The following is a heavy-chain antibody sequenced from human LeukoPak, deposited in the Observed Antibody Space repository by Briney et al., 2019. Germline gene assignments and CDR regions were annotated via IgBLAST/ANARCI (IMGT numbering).Heavy chain of an antibody. CDR2: INHSGST. D-gene: IGHD5-12*01. V-gene: IGHV4-34*01. Sequence: SETLSLTCAVYGGSFSGYYWSWIRQPPGKGLEWIGEINHSGSTNYNPSLKSRVTISVDTSKNQFSLKLSSVTAADTAVYHCARGGISGYVYWGQGTLVTVSS. J-gene: IGHJ4*02. CDR3: ARGGISGYVY. CDR1: GGSFSGYY.